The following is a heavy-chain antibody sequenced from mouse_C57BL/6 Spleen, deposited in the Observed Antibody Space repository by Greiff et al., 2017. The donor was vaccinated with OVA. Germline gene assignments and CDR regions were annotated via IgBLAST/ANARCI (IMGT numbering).Heavy chain of an antibody. J-gene: IGHJ1*03. CDR1: GFTFSDYY. CDR2: INYDGSST. D-gene: IGHD1-1*01. V-gene: IGHV5-16*01. CDR3: ARDRDYYGSSPRYFDV. Sequence: EVKLMESEGGLVQPGSSMKLSCTASGFTFSDYYMAWVRQVPEKGLEWVANINYDGSSTYYLDSLKSRFIISRDNAKNILYLQMSSLKSEDTATYYCARDRDYYGSSPRYFDVWGTGTTVTVSS.